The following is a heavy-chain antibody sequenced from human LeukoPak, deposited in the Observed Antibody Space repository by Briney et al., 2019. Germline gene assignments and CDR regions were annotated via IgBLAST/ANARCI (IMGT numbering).Heavy chain of an antibody. Sequence: ASETLSLTCTVSGGSISSYYWSWIRQPPGEGLEWIGYIYYSGSTNYNPSLKSRVTISVDTSKNQFSLKLSSVTAADTAVYYCARHRQWLAPFDYWGQGTLVTVSS. CDR3: ARHRQWLAPFDY. D-gene: IGHD6-19*01. CDR2: IYYSGST. CDR1: GGSISSYY. J-gene: IGHJ4*02. V-gene: IGHV4-59*08.